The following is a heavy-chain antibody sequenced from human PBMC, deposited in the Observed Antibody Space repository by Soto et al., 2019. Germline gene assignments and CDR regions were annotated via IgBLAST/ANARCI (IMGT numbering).Heavy chain of an antibody. CDR1: GFSLTTTGMV. Sequence: SGPTLVNPTHTLTLTCTFSGFSLTTTGMVVSWVRQAPGKALEWLALIDWDDDKHYNTFLKTRLIISKDTSRNQVVLTMTNMDPEDTATYYCARMSTAGAHYFYGMDVWGQGTTVTVSS. D-gene: IGHD1-1*01. V-gene: IGHV2-70*19. J-gene: IGHJ6*02. CDR2: IDWDDDK. CDR3: ARMSTAGAHYFYGMDV.